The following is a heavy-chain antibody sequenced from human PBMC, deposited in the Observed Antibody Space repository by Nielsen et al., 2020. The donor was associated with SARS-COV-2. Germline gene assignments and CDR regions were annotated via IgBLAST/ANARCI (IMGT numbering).Heavy chain of an antibody. J-gene: IGHJ4*02. V-gene: IGHV5-51*01. CDR3: ARLGVGAGFFDF. CDR1: GYSFTTYW. CDR2: IYAGDSDI. D-gene: IGHD1-26*01. Sequence: KVSCKGSGYSFTTYWIAWVRQMPGKGLEWMGIIYAGDSDIRYSPSFQGQVTISVDKSINTAYVQWSALKASDTAMYYCARLGVGAGFFDFWGQGTLVTVSS.